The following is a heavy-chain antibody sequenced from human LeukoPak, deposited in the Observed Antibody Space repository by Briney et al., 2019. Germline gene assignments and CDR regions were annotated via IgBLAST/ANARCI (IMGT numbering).Heavy chain of an antibody. CDR1: GGSISRYY. Sequence: PSETLSLTCTVSGGSISRYYWSWIRQPPGKGLAWIGYIYYSGSTNYNPSLKSRVTLSVDTSKNQFSLKLSSVTAADTAVYYCASHDSSGYYDYWGQGTLVTVSS. CDR3: ASHDSSGYYDY. D-gene: IGHD3-22*01. CDR2: IYYSGST. J-gene: IGHJ4*02. V-gene: IGHV4-59*01.